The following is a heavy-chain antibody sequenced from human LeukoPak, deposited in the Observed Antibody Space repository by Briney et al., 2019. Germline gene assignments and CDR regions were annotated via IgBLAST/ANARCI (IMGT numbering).Heavy chain of an antibody. D-gene: IGHD3-3*01. CDR1: GFTFSSYA. Sequence: GGSLRLSCAASGFTFSSYAMSWVRQAPGKGLEWVSVISGSGATTHYADSVKGRFTISRDNFKNTLYLQMNSLRAEDTAVYYCAREPNYDFWSRPPLHDAFDIWGQGTMVTVSS. CDR3: AREPNYDFWSRPPLHDAFDI. CDR2: ISGSGATT. V-gene: IGHV3-23*01. J-gene: IGHJ3*02.